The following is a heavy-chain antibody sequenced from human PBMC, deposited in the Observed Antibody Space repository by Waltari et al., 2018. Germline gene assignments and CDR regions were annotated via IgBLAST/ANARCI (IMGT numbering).Heavy chain of an antibody. V-gene: IGHV3-23*04. CDR2: ISGSGGSR. D-gene: IGHD3-22*01. Sequence: EVQLVESGGGLVQPGGSLRLSCAASGFTFSSYAMSWVRQAPGKGLEWVSAISGSGGSRYYADSVKCLFTITRDNSKNTLYLQMNSLRAEDTAVYYCAKDPKRYYYDSSDIEGYWGQGTLVTVSS. CDR3: AKDPKRYYYDSSDIEGY. J-gene: IGHJ4*02. CDR1: GFTFSSYA.